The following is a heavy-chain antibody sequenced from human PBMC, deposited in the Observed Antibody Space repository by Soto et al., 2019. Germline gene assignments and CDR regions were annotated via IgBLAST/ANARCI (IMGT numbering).Heavy chain of an antibody. Sequence: LSQTLSLTCAISGDSVSSNSAAWNWIRQSPSRGLEWLGRTYYRSEWYNDYAVSVKSRITINPDTSKNQFSLQLNSVTPEDTAVYSCARSAVAGTHGRGYWGQGTLVTVAS. V-gene: IGHV6-1*01. CDR3: ARSAVAGTHGRGY. J-gene: IGHJ4*02. CDR1: GDSVSSNSAA. D-gene: IGHD6-19*01. CDR2: TYYRSEWYN.